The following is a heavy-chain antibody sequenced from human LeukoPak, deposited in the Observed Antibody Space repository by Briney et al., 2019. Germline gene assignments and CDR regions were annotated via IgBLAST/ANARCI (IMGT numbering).Heavy chain of an antibody. Sequence: TAGSLRLSCAAAGFTFSSHWMSWVRQAPGKGLEWMANIKKDGSEKYYVDSVKGRFTISRDNAKNSLYLQMNSLRAEDTAVYYCARGEAVAGGVGAFDIWGQGTMVTVSS. D-gene: IGHD6-19*01. CDR2: IKKDGSEK. CDR1: GFTFSSHW. CDR3: ARGEAVAGGVGAFDI. J-gene: IGHJ3*02. V-gene: IGHV3-7*01.